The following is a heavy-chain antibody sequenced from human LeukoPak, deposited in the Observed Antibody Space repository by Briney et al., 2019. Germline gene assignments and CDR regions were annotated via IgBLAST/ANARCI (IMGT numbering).Heavy chain of an antibody. V-gene: IGHV4-59*08. CDR1: GGSISSYY. Sequence: SETLSLTCTVSGGSISSYYWSWIRQPPGKGLEWIGYIYYSGSTNYNPSLKSRVTISVDTSKNQFSLKLSSVTAADTAVYYCARQDYYYYGMDVWGQGTTVTVSS. CDR2: IYYSGST. J-gene: IGHJ6*02. CDR3: ARQDYYYYGMDV.